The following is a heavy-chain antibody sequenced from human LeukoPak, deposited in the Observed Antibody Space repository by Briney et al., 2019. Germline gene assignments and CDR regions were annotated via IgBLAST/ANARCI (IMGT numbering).Heavy chain of an antibody. Sequence: SETLSLTCTVSGGSISSSSYYWGWIRQPPGKGLEWIGSIFSSGSTYYSPSLKSRVTISVDTSKNQLSLNLSSVTAADTAVYYCAKRPDTTMAYHWFDPWGQGTLVTVSS. V-gene: IGHV4-39*01. CDR3: AKRPDTTMAYHWFDP. CDR1: GGSISSSSYY. J-gene: IGHJ5*02. D-gene: IGHD5-18*01. CDR2: IFSSGST.